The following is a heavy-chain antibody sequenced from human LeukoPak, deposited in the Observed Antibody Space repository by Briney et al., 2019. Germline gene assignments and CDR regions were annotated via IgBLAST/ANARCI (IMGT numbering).Heavy chain of an antibody. J-gene: IGHJ6*03. CDR1: GGSISTYY. Sequence: SETLSLTCTVSGGSISTYYWSWIRQPPGKGLEWIGYIYYSGSTNYNPSLKSRVTLSVDTSKNQFSLNLSSVTAAHTAVYYCARAPQYYDSSGYYYYYMDVWGKGTTVTVSS. CDR2: IYYSGST. V-gene: IGHV4-59*01. CDR3: ARAPQYYDSSGYYYYYMDV. D-gene: IGHD3-22*01.